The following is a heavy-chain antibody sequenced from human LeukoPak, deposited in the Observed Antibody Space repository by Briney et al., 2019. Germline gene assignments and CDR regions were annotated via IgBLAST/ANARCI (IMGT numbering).Heavy chain of an antibody. CDR1: GFTFSSYW. D-gene: IGHD1-14*01. V-gene: IGHV3-74*01. Sequence: GRSLRLSCAASGFTFSSYWMHWVLQVPGKGLVSVARINPGGSSITYADSVKGRFTISRDNAKNTLYLQMDSLRAEDTGVYYCARSNQADDYWGQGTLVTVSS. J-gene: IGHJ4*02. CDR2: INPGGSSI. CDR3: ARSNQADDY.